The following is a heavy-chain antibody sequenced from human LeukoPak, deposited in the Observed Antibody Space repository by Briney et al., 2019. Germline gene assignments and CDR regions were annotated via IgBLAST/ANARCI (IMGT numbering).Heavy chain of an antibody. CDR1: GFTFSTYS. J-gene: IGHJ6*02. V-gene: IGHV3-21*01. Sequence: GGSLRLSCAASGFTFSTYSMNWVRQAPGKGLEWVSSITSRSSYIYYADSVKGRFTISRDNAKNSLYLQMNSLRAEDTAVYYCARDNGGYYDSAPGYHYGMDVWGQGTTVTVSS. D-gene: IGHD3-10*01. CDR2: ITSRSSYI. CDR3: ARDNGGYYDSAPGYHYGMDV.